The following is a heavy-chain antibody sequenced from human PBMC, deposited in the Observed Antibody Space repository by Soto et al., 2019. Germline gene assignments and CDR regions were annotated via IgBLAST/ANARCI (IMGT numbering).Heavy chain of an antibody. CDR3: TREPDYSNYFEY. J-gene: IGHJ4*02. CDR1: GFTFNNAW. V-gene: IGHV3-15*07. D-gene: IGHD4-4*01. Sequence: EVQLVESGGGLVRPGGSLRLSCEASGFTFNNAWMNWVRQAPGKGLEWVGRIRSKADGGTIDYAAPVKDRFTISRDDSKNTLHLQMNSLKTEDTAVYYCTREPDYSNYFEYWGQGTLVTVSS. CDR2: IRSKADGGTI.